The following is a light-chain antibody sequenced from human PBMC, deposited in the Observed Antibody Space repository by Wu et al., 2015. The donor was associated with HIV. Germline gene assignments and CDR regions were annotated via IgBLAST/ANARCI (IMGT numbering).Light chain of an antibody. CDR1: QGISNF. J-gene: IGKJ4*01. Sequence: DIQMTQSPSSLSASVGDRVTITCRASQGISNFLAWYQQKPGKPPKVLIYAASTLQSGVPSRFSGSGSGTDFTLTISSLQPEDVATYYCQQYYSTLALTFGGGTRGGDQT. CDR3: QQYYSTLALT. V-gene: IGKV1-27*01. CDR2: AAS.